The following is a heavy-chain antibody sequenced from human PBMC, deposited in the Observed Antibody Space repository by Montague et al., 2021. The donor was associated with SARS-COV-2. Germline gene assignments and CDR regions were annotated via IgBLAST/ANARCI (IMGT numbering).Heavy chain of an antibody. J-gene: IGHJ4*02. V-gene: IGHV2-5*02. CDR1: GFSLSTTGVG. CDR3: ARNWAYFDY. CDR2: IYWGDDR. Sequence: PALVKPTQTLTLTCTFSGFSLSTTGVGVGWIRQPPGKALEWLALIYWGDDRRYSPSLKSRLTITKDTSKNQVVLTMTNMDPVDTATYFCARNWAYFDYWGQGALVTVSS. D-gene: IGHD7-27*01.